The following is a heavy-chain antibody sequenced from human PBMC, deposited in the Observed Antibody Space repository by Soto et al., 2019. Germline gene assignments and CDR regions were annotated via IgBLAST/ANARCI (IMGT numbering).Heavy chain of an antibody. V-gene: IGHV3-7*01. D-gene: IGHD2-15*01. CDR2: INQDGSQK. J-gene: IGHJ4*02. Sequence: VGSLRLSCGASGFAFRSHWMSWVRQAPGKGLEWVANINQDGSQKYYVDSVRGRFTISRDNAENSLYLQMNTLRAEDTAVYYCARDHVVPTTLFDSWGQGTLVTVSS. CDR3: ARDHVVPTTLFDS. CDR1: GFAFRSHW.